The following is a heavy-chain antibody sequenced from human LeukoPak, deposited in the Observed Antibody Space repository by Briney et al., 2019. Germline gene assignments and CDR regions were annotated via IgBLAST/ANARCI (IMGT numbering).Heavy chain of an antibody. D-gene: IGHD2-2*01. CDR1: GYSFTTSW. Sequence: GESLRVSCQASGYSFTTSWIGWVRRMPGKGLEWIGIVYPGDSDTRYTRSFEGLVTVSTDKSLNTAYLQWRSLKASDTSMYYCGRLACSSTACYVDLWGQGTQVTVSS. CDR3: GRLACSSTACYVDL. J-gene: IGHJ5*02. CDR2: VYPGDSDT. V-gene: IGHV5-51*01.